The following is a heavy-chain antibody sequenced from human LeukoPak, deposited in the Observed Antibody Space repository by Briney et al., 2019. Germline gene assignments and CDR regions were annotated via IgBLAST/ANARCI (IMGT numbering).Heavy chain of an antibody. CDR1: GYTFTGYY. CDR2: INPNSGGT. J-gene: IGHJ6*03. CDR3: ARAEKPNWGNYYYYCMDV. Sequence: ASVKVSCKASGYTFTGYYMHWVRQAPGQGLEWMGWINPNSGGTNYAQKFQGWVTMTRDTSISTAYMELRGLRSDDTAVYYCARAEKPNWGNYYYYCMDVWGKGTTVTVSS. D-gene: IGHD7-27*01. V-gene: IGHV1-2*04.